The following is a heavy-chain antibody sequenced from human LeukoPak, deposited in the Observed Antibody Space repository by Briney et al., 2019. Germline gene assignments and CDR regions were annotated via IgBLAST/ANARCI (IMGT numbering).Heavy chain of an antibody. Sequence: PSETLCLTCAVYGGSFSGYYWSWIGQPPGKGLEWIGEINHSGSTNYNPSLKSRVTISVDTSKNQFSLKLSSVTAADTAVYYCASRLAVAGAFDYWGQGSLVTVSS. CDR3: ASRLAVAGAFDY. D-gene: IGHD6-19*01. CDR2: INHSGST. J-gene: IGHJ4*02. CDR1: GGSFSGYY. V-gene: IGHV4-34*01.